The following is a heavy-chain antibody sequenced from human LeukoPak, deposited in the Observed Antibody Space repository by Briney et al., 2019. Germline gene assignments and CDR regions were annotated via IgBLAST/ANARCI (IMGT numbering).Heavy chain of an antibody. CDR3: APQLGRLTDY. CDR1: GYTFIDYY. D-gene: IGHD7-27*01. J-gene: IGHJ4*02. Sequence: ASVKVSCKASGYTFIDYYIHWVRQAPGQGLEWMGWINPNSGGTNYAQKFQGRVTMTRDTTVSTAYMELSRLGSDDTAVYYCAPQLGRLTDYWGQGTLVTVSS. V-gene: IGHV1-2*02. CDR2: INPNSGGT.